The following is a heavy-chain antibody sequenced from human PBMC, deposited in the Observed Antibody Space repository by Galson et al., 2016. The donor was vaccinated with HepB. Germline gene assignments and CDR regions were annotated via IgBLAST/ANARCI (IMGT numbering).Heavy chain of an antibody. D-gene: IGHD1-1*01. V-gene: IGHV6-1*01. CDR2: VYYRSTWYN. CDR3: ARAGGRNENFHFDY. CDR1: GDSVSNNIAA. Sequence: CAISGDSVSNNIAAWNWIRQSPSRGLQWLGRVYYRSTWYNDYAVSVRSRITINPDTSKNQLSLQLSSVTPEDTAVYYCARAGGRNENFHFDYWGQGTLVTVSS. J-gene: IGHJ4*02.